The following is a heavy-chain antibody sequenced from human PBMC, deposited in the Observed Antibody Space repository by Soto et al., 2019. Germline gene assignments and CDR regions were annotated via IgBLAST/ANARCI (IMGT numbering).Heavy chain of an antibody. Sequence: QVQLVQSGAEVKKPGASVKVSCKASGYTFTSYGISWGRQAPGQGLEGMGWISAYNGNTNYAQKLQGRVTMTTDTSTSTAYMELRSLRSDDTAVYYCARDPRRGYTRLPGGYFDSWGQGTLVTVSS. CDR2: ISAYNGNT. CDR3: ARDPRRGYTRLPGGYFDS. D-gene: IGHD5-18*01. V-gene: IGHV1-18*01. CDR1: GYTFTSYG. J-gene: IGHJ4*02.